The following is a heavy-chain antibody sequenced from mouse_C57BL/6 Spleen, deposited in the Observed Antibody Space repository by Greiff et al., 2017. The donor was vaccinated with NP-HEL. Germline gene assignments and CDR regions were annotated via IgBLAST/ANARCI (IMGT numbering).Heavy chain of an antibody. D-gene: IGHD3-3*01. Sequence: DVKLVESGGGLVKPGGSLKLSCAASGFTFSDYGMHWVRQAPEKGLEWVAYISSGSSTIYYADTVKGRFTISRDNAENTLFLQMTSLRSEDTAMYYCARTGDGYFDVWGTGTTVTVSS. CDR2: ISSGSSTI. CDR3: ARTGDGYFDV. V-gene: IGHV5-17*01. CDR1: GFTFSDYG. J-gene: IGHJ1*03.